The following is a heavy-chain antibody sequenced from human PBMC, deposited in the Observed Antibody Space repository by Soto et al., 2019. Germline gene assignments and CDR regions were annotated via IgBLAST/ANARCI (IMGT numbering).Heavy chain of an antibody. Sequence: VGSLRLSCAASGFTFSSYSMNWVRQAPGKGLEWVSSISSSSSYIYYADSVKGRFTISRDNAKNSLYLQMNSLRAEDTAVYYCARDPEYDSSGWYPHTNIDYWGQGTLVTVSS. D-gene: IGHD6-19*01. CDR3: ARDPEYDSSGWYPHTNIDY. J-gene: IGHJ4*02. CDR1: GFTFSSYS. CDR2: ISSSSSYI. V-gene: IGHV3-21*01.